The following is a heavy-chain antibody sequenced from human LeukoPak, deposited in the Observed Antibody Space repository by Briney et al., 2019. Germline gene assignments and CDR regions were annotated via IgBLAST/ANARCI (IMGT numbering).Heavy chain of an antibody. CDR3: ARRGNYDILTGSQGNWYDP. J-gene: IGHJ5*02. CDR1: GFTFSSYW. CDR2: IKQDGSEK. D-gene: IGHD3-9*01. V-gene: IGHV3-7*01. Sequence: GGSLRLSCAASGFTFSSYWMSWVRQAPGKGLEWVANIKQDGSEKYYVDSVKGRFTISRDNAKNSLYLQMNSLRAEDTAVYYCARRGNYDILTGSQGNWYDPWGQGTLVTVSS.